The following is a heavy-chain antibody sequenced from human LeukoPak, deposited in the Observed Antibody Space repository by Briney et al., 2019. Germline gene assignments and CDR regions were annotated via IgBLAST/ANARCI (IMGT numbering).Heavy chain of an antibody. V-gene: IGHV3-21*01. CDR1: GFTFSNYN. D-gene: IGHD1-14*01. CDR3: ARDETNRFDS. Sequence: GGSLRLSCAASGFTFSNYNMNWVRQAPGEGLEWVSSISIRGGYIFYTDTEMEQFTISRDKATDSLFLQRNSLRAEDTAVYYCARDETNRFDSWGQGTVVTVSS. CDR2: ISIRGGYI. J-gene: IGHJ5*01.